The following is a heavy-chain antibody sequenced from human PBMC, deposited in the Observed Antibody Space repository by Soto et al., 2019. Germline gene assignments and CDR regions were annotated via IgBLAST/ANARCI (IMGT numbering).Heavy chain of an antibody. CDR2: IIPIFGTA. J-gene: IGHJ5*02. CDR1: GGTFSSYA. Sequence: GASVKVSCKASGGTFSSYAISWVRQAPGQGLEWMGGIIPIFGTANYAQKFQGRVTITADESTSTAYMELSSLRSEDTAVYYCATTWIQLWLSDLGARNNWFDPWGQGTLVTVSS. D-gene: IGHD5-18*01. V-gene: IGHV1-69*13. CDR3: ATTWIQLWLSDLGARNNWFDP.